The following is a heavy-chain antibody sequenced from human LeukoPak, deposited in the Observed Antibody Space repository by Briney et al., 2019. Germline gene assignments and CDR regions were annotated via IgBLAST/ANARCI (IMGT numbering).Heavy chain of an antibody. CDR3: ARGSRSSGWFDY. D-gene: IGHD6-19*01. CDR1: GFIFSNYN. V-gene: IGHV3-21*04. CDR2: IGTTSAYI. J-gene: IGHJ4*02. Sequence: GGSLRLSCGASGFIFSNYNMEWVRQAPGKGLEWVSSIGTTSAYIYYADSVRGRFTISRDNARNLLFLQMNSLRAEDTAVYYCARGSRSSGWFDYWGQGTLVTVSS.